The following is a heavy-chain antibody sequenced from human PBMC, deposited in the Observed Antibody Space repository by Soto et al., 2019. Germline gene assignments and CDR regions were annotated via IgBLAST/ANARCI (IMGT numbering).Heavy chain of an antibody. Sequence: SETLSLTCAVYGGSFSGYYWSWIRQPPGKGLEWIGEINHSGSTNYNPSLKSRVTISVDTSKNQFSLKLSSVTAADTAVYYCARGGVTGSNWFDDWGRGTLVTVSS. CDR3: ARGGVTGSNWFDD. CDR1: GGSFSGYY. D-gene: IGHD5-18*01. CDR2: INHSGST. J-gene: IGHJ5*02. V-gene: IGHV4-34*01.